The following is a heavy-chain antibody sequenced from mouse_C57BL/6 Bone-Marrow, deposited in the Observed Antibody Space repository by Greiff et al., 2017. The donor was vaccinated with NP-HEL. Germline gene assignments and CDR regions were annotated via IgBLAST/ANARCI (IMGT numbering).Heavy chain of an antibody. CDR3: ARAGGKNVWYRYYFDY. CDR1: GYTFTDYN. J-gene: IGHJ2*01. D-gene: IGHD2-10*02. Sequence: EVQLQQSGPELVKPGASVKIPCKASGYTFTDYNMDWVKQSHGKSLEWIGDINPNNGGTIYNQKFKGKATLTVDKSSSTAYMELRSLTSEDTAVYHCARAGGKNVWYRYYFDYWGQGTTLTVSS. V-gene: IGHV1-18*01. CDR2: INPNNGGT.